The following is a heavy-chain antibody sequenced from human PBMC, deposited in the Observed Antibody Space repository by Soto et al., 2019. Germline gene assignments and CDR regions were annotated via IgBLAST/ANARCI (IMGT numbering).Heavy chain of an antibody. Sequence: QVQLQQWGAGLLKPSETLSLTCAVYGGSFSGYYWSWIRQPPGKGLEWSGEINHSGSTNYNPSLKSRVTISVDTSKNQFSLKLSSVTGADTAVYYCARMHPVLRFLEWLFNGAFDIWGQGTMVTVSS. CDR1: GGSFSGYY. D-gene: IGHD3-3*01. CDR2: INHSGST. V-gene: IGHV4-34*01. CDR3: ARMHPVLRFLEWLFNGAFDI. J-gene: IGHJ3*02.